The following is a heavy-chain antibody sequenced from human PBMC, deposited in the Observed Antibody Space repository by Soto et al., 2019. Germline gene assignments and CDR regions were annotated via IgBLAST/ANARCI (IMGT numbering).Heavy chain of an antibody. J-gene: IGHJ4*02. D-gene: IGHD5-18*01. CDR3: ARSGGGYSFDS. CDR2: ITSSSTYA. V-gene: IGHV3-11*05. CDR1: GFTFSDWY. Sequence: QVQLVESGGGLVKPGGSLRLSCAASGFTFSDWYMSWIRQAPGKGLEWVSHITSSSTYANYADSVKGRFTISRDNAKNSLYRQMNSLRAEDTAVYDCARSGGGYSFDSVGQGTLVTVSS.